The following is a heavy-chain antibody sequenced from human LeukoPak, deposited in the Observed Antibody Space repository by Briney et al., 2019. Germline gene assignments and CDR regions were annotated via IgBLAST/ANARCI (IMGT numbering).Heavy chain of an antibody. D-gene: IGHD6-6*01. CDR3: ARPSIAARPLDAFEI. V-gene: IGHV4-34*01. Sequence: GSLRLSCAASGFTFSSYAMSWVRQAPGKGLEWIGEINHSGSTNYNPSLKSRVTISVDTSKNQFSLKLSSVTAADTAVYYCARPSIAARPLDAFEIWGQGTMVTVSS. CDR2: INHSGST. CDR1: GFTFSSYA. J-gene: IGHJ3*02.